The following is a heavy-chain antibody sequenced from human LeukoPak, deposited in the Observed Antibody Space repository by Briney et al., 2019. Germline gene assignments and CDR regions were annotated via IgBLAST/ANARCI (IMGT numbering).Heavy chain of an antibody. V-gene: IGHV1-24*01. CDR2: FDPEDGET. CDR3: ARGGTYCSSTSCIGT. CDR1: GYTLTELS. Sequence: ASVKVSCKVSGYTLTELSMHWVRQAPGKGLEWMGGFDPEDGETIYAQKFQGRVTMTEDTSTDTAYMELSSLRSEDTAVYYCARGGTYCSSTSCIGTWGQGTLVTVSS. D-gene: IGHD2-2*01. J-gene: IGHJ5*02.